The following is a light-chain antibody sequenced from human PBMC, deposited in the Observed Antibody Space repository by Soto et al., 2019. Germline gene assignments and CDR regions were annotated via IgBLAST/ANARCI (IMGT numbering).Light chain of an antibody. CDR2: DAS. Sequence: DIQMTQSPSTLSASVGDRVTITCRASQSISSWLAWYQQKPGKAPKLVIYDASSLESGVPSRFSGSGSGTEFTLTISSLQPDDFATYYCQQYNSYSGVTFGQGTRLEIK. V-gene: IGKV1-5*01. CDR3: QQYNSYSGVT. J-gene: IGKJ5*01. CDR1: QSISSW.